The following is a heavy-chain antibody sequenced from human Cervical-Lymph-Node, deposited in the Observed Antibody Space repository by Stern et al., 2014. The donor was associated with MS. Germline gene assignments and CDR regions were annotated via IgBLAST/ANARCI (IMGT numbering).Heavy chain of an antibody. CDR1: GYTFTSYG. CDR2: ISAYNGNT. J-gene: IGHJ4*02. Sequence: VQLVQSGAEVKKPGASVKVSCKASGYTFTSYGISWVRQAPGQGLEWMGWISAYNGNTNYAQKVQGRVAMTTDTPESTDYMELSSLTSGDTDMYVCASGTRSSWYFDFWGQGTLVTVST. V-gene: IGHV1-18*04. D-gene: IGHD6-13*01. CDR3: ASGTRSSWYFDF.